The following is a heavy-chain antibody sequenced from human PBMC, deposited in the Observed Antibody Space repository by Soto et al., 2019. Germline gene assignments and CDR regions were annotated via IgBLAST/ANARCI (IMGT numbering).Heavy chain of an antibody. CDR1: GFTFSSYS. CDR2: ISSSSSTI. Sequence: GGSLRLSCAASGFTFSSYSMNWVRQAPGKGLEWVSYISSSSSTIYYADSVKGRFTISRDNAKNSLYLQTNSLRAEDTAVYYCAKPVIAATNRNWFDPWGQGTLVTVSS. V-gene: IGHV3-48*01. J-gene: IGHJ5*02. D-gene: IGHD2-15*01. CDR3: AKPVIAATNRNWFDP.